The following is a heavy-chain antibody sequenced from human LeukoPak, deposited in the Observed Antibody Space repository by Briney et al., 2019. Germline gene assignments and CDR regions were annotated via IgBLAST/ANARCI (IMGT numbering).Heavy chain of an antibody. CDR3: ANTEQWLPPPPHFDY. V-gene: IGHV3-23*01. J-gene: IGHJ4*02. CDR1: GFTFSSYA. D-gene: IGHD6-19*01. Sequence: GGSLGLSCAASGFTFSSYAMSWVRQAPGKGLEWVSAISGSGGSTYYADSVKGRFTISRDNSKNTLYLQMNSLRAEDTAVYYCANTEQWLPPPPHFDYWGQGTLVTVSS. CDR2: ISGSGGST.